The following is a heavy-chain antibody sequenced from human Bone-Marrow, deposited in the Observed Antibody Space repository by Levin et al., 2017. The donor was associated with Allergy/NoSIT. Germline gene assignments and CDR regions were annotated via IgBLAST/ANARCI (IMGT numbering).Heavy chain of an antibody. V-gene: IGHV4-34*01. D-gene: IGHD7-27*01. CDR2: INHSGST. Sequence: GSLRLSCAVYGGSFSGYYWSWIRQPPGKGLEWIGEINHSGSTNYNPSLKSRVTISVDTSKNQFSLKLSSVTAADTAVYYCARGRALGYWGQGTLVTVSS. CDR3: ARGRALGY. CDR1: GGSFSGYY. J-gene: IGHJ4*02.